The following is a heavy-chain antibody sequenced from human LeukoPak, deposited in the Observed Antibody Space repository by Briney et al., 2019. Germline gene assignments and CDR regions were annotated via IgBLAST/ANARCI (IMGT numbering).Heavy chain of an antibody. CDR3: ARVGAYAFDI. CDR1: GGSTSTYY. V-gene: IGHV4-59*01. J-gene: IGHJ3*02. Sequence: SETLSLTCTVSGGSTSTYYWSWIRQPPGKGLEWIGYISYSGSINYNPSLKSRVTMAVDTSKNQFSLKLSSVTAADTAVYYCARVGAYAFDIWGQGTMLSVSS. CDR2: ISYSGSI.